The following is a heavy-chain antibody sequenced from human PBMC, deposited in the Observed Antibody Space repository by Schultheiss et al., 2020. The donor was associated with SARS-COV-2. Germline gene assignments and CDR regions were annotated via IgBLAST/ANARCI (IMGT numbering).Heavy chain of an antibody. Sequence: GGSLRLSCAASGFTFSSYWMSWVRQAPGKGLEWVSSISSSSSYIYYADSVKGRFTISRDNAKNSLYLQMNSLRAGDTAVYYCARDRGWNYGYYYYYYMDVWRKGTTVTVSS. CDR2: ISSSSSYI. CDR3: ARDRGWNYGYYYYYYMDV. J-gene: IGHJ6*03. V-gene: IGHV3-21*06. D-gene: IGHD1-7*01. CDR1: GFTFSSYW.